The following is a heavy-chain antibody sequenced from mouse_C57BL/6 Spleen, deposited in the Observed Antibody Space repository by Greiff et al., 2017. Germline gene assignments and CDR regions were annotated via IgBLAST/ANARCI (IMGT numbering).Heavy chain of an antibody. CDR3: ARPYYSNYWFAY. D-gene: IGHD2-5*01. Sequence: VQLQQPGAELVRPGTSVKLSCKTSGYTFTSYWMHWVKQRPGQGLEWIGVIDPSDSYTNYNQKFKGKATLTVDTSSSTAYMQLSSLTSEDSAVYYCARPYYSNYWFAYWGQGTLVTVSA. CDR1: GYTFTSYW. V-gene: IGHV1-59*01. J-gene: IGHJ3*01. CDR2: IDPSDSYT.